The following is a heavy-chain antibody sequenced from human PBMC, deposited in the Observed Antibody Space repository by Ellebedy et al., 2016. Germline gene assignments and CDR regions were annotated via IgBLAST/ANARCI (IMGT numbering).Heavy chain of an antibody. CDR3: ARDGSEWSRDL. CDR1: HFPFNTYY. V-gene: IGHV3-7*01. D-gene: IGHD3-3*01. Sequence: GGSLRLSXTASHFPFNTYYMSWVRQAPGKGLEWVANINQHGSEKYYVDSVKGRFTISRDNAKNSLYLQMDSLRAEDTAVYYCARDGSEWSRDLWGQGTLVTVSS. CDR2: INQHGSEK. J-gene: IGHJ5*02.